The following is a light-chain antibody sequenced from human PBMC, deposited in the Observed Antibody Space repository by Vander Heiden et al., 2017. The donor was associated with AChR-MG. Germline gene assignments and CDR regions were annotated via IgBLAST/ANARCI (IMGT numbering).Light chain of an antibody. CDR1: HSLSSN. J-gene: IGKJ2*01. CDR2: DAS. Sequence: EMVSTQSPATLSWSPGERATLPCLASHSLSSNLVWYQQQPARAPRLLLYDASNRVTGIPARFSGSGSWTDFTLTISSLEPEDFAVYYCQQRSNWPMYTFGQGTRLE. CDR3: QQRSNWPMYT. V-gene: IGKV3-11*01.